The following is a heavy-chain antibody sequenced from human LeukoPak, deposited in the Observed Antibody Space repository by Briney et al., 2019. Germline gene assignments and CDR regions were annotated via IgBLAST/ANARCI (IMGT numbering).Heavy chain of an antibody. D-gene: IGHD6-6*01. J-gene: IGHJ3*02. CDR3: ARWVSTSYDAFDI. CDR1: GFTFSYYA. V-gene: IGHV3-64*01. CDR2: ISSDGDSR. Sequence: GGSLRLSCAASGFTFSYYAMHWVRQAPGKGLKYVSAISSDGDSRYYANSVKDRVTISRDNSKNMMYLQMGSLRSEDMAVYYCARWVSTSYDAFDIWGQGTMVTVSP.